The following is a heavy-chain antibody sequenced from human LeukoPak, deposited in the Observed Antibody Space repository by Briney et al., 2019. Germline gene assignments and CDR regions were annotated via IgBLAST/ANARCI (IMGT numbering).Heavy chain of an antibody. Sequence: GGSLRLSCAASGFTFRNHGMSWVRQAPGKGLEWVSSVTTSGYNTYYADSVKGRFTISRDNSKNTLYLQMSSLRAEDTAVYYCVKDPSQAYYYDSSGYGYWGQGTLVTVSS. J-gene: IGHJ4*02. CDR3: VKDPSQAYYYDSSGYGY. D-gene: IGHD3-22*01. V-gene: IGHV3-23*01. CDR1: GFTFRNHG. CDR2: VTTSGYNT.